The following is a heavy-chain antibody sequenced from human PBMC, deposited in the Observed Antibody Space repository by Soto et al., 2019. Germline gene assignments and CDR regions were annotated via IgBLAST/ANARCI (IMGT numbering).Heavy chain of an antibody. CDR1: GGSISSGGYY. Sequence: QVQLQESGPGLVKPSQTLSLTCTVSGGSISSGGYYWSWIRQHPGKGLEWIGYIYYSGSTYYNPSLKGRVTISVDTSKNQFSLKLSSVTDADTAVYYCARGVTMVRGVIHTPYFDYWGQGTLVTGSS. D-gene: IGHD3-10*01. J-gene: IGHJ4*02. V-gene: IGHV4-31*03. CDR3: ARGVTMVRGVIHTPYFDY. CDR2: IYYSGST.